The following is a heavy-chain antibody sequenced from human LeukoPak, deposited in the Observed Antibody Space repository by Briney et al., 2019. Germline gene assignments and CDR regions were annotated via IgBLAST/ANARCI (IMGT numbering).Heavy chain of an antibody. V-gene: IGHV3-48*02. CDR3: ARDPLRWLQNNYYYYYMDV. J-gene: IGHJ6*03. CDR2: ISSTSRTI. D-gene: IGHD5-12*01. CDR1: GSTFSSYG. Sequence: GGSLRLSCATSGSTFSSYGMNWVRQAPGKGLEWVSYISSTSRTIYDAGSVKGRFTISRDNAKNSLYLQMNSLRDEDTAVYYCARDPLRWLQNNYYYYYMDVWGKGTTVTVSS.